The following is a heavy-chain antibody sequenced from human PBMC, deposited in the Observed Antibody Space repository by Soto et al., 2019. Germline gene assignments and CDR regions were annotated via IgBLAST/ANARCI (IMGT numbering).Heavy chain of an antibody. V-gene: IGHV4-30-4*01. D-gene: IGHD3-22*01. CDR1: GGSISSGDYY. CDR2: IYYSGST. CDR3: ARNYDSSGYYPYYFDY. J-gene: IGHJ4*02. Sequence: QVQLQESGPGLVKPSQTLSLTCTVSGGSISSGDYYWSCIRQPPGKGLEWVGYIYYSGSTYYNPSLKSRVTISVDTSKNQFSLKLSSVTAADTAVYYCARNYDSSGYYPYYFDYWGQGTLVTVSS.